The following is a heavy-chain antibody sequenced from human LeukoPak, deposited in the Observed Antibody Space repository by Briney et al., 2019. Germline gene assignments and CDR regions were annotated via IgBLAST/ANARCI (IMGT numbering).Heavy chain of an antibody. V-gene: IGHV3-48*01. Sequence: GGSLRLSCAASGFTFSNYNMNWVRQAPGKGLEWVSYITSSSTSIYYADSVKGRFTISRDNAKNSLYLQVNSLRADDTAVYYCARDTRSGYYHYFDYWGQGALVTVSS. J-gene: IGHJ4*02. CDR3: ARDTRSGYYHYFDY. D-gene: IGHD3-3*01. CDR2: ITSSSTSI. CDR1: GFTFSNYN.